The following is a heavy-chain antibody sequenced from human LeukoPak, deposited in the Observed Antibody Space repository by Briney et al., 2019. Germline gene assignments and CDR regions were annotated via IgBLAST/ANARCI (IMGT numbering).Heavy chain of an antibody. Sequence: GGSLRLSCAASGFTFSSYAMHWVRQAPGKGLEWVAVISYDGSNKYYADSVKGRFTISRDNSKNTLYLQMNSLRAEDTAVYYCARDRALAAAGTGGHFDYWGQGTLVTVSS. CDR3: ARDRALAAAGTGGHFDY. V-gene: IGHV3-30-3*01. CDR2: ISYDGSNK. CDR1: GFTFSSYA. J-gene: IGHJ4*02. D-gene: IGHD6-13*01.